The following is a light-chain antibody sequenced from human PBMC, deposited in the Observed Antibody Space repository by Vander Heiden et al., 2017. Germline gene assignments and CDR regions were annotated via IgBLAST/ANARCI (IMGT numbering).Light chain of an antibody. CDR3: QQRGNRPRTIT. CDR2: DAS. V-gene: IGKV3-11*01. CDR1: QSVSSY. J-gene: IGKJ5*01. Sequence: EIVLTQSPATLSLSPGERATLSCRASQSVSSYLAWYQQKPGQAPRLLIYDASNRATGITARFSGSGYGTDFTLTISRLEPEDFAVYYCQQRGNRPRTITFGQGTRLEIK.